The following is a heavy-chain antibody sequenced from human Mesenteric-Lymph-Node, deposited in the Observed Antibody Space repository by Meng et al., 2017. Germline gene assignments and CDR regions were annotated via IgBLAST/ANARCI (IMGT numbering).Heavy chain of an antibody. CDR2: IYYRGST. J-gene: IGHJ6*02. Sequence: AETRSLTGTVPGGAISSYDWSWIRKPPGKGREWIGYIYYRGSTNYNPSLKSRVTISVDTSKNQSSLKLSSVTAADTAVYYCARFRGYSYGNAIYYDYYGMDVWGQGTTVTVSS. D-gene: IGHD5-18*01. CDR1: GGAISSYD. V-gene: IGHV4-59*01. CDR3: ARFRGYSYGNAIYYDYYGMDV.